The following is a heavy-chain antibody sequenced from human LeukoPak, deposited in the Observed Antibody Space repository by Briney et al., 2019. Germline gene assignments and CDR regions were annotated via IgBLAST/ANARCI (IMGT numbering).Heavy chain of an antibody. CDR1: GFTFSSYG. V-gene: IGHV3-33*01. CDR2: IWYDGSNK. Sequence: PGGSLRLSWAASGFTFSSYGMHWVRQAPGKGLEWVALIWYDGSNKYYADSVRGRFTISRDNSKNTLYLQMNSLRAEDTAVYYCARDPIGYCSSSSCFGPEHWGQGTLVTVSS. D-gene: IGHD2-15*01. J-gene: IGHJ4*02. CDR3: ARDPIGYCSSSSCFGPEH.